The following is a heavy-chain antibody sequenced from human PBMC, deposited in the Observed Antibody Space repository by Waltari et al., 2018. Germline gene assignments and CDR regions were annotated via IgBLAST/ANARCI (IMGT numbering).Heavy chain of an antibody. CDR3: ATARGGTIDY. CDR1: GYTLTELS. J-gene: IGHJ4*02. Sequence: QVQLVQSGAEVKKPGASVKVSCKVSGYTLTELSMHWVRQAPGKGLEWMGGFDPEDGETIYEQKCQGRVTMNEDTSTDTAYMGLSSLRSEDTAVYYCATARGGTIDYWGQGTLVTVSS. CDR2: FDPEDGET. V-gene: IGHV1-24*01. D-gene: IGHD1-1*01.